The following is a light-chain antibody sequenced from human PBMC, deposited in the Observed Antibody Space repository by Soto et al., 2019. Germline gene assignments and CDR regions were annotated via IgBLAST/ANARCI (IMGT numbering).Light chain of an antibody. J-gene: IGKJ4*02. Sequence: AIQLTQSPYSLSASVGDRVTITCRASQGISSALAWYQQKPGKAPKLLIYDASSLESGVPSRFSGSGSGTDFTLTISILQPEDFATYYCQQFNSYPPLTFGGGTKVDIK. CDR2: DAS. V-gene: IGKV1-13*02. CDR1: QGISSA. CDR3: QQFNSYPPLT.